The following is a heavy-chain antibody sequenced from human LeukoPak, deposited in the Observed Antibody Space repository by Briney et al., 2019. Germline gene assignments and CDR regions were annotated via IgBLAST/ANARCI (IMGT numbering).Heavy chain of an antibody. CDR2: ISAYNGNT. V-gene: IGHV1-18*01. CDR3: ARELWGWFYYYCMDV. Sequence: GASVKVSCKASGYTFTNYGISWVRQAPGQGLEWMGWISAYNGNTNYAQKLQGRVTMTRDTSISTAYMELRSLRPDDTAVYYCARELWGWFYYYCMDVGGQGTTVTVSS. D-gene: IGHD2-21*01. J-gene: IGHJ6*02. CDR1: GYTFTNYG.